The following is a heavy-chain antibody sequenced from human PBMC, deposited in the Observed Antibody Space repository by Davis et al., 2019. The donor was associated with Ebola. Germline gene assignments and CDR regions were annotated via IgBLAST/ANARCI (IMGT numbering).Heavy chain of an antibody. Sequence: SVKVSCKASVGTFSSYPLSWVRPARGQGLEWMGGIIPIFDTAHYAHQFQGRVTMTSDESTSTDYMELRSLTSDDTAVYFCVRDDGLKGTAGNYAMDVWGQGTTVTVS. CDR1: VGTFSSYP. J-gene: IGHJ6*02. CDR2: IIPIFDTA. CDR3: VRDDGLKGTAGNYAMDV. D-gene: IGHD2-21*02. V-gene: IGHV1-69*13.